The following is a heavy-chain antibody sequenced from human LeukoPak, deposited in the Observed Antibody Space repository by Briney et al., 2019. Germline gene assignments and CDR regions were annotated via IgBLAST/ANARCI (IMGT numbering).Heavy chain of an antibody. J-gene: IGHJ2*01. CDR3: ARLVIDFWSGHYWCFDL. V-gene: IGHV4-59*11. CDR2: IYYSGST. Sequence: SETLSLTCTVSGGSISSHYWSWIRQPPGKGLEWIGYIYYSGSTNYNPSLKSRVTISVDTSKNQFSLKLSSVTAADTAVYYCARLVIDFWSGHYWCFDLWGRGTLVTVSS. D-gene: IGHD3-3*01. CDR1: GGSISSHY.